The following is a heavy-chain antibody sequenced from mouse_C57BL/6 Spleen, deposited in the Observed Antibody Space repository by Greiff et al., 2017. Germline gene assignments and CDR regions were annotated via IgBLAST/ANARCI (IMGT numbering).Heavy chain of an antibody. Sequence: QVQLQQPGAELVMPGASVKLSCKASGYTFTSSWMHWVKQRPGQGLEWIGEIDPSDSYTNYNQKFKGKSTLTVDKSSSTAYMQLSSLTSEDSAVYYCARLWGDWYFDVWGTGTTVTVSS. CDR2: IDPSDSYT. CDR1: GYTFTSSW. J-gene: IGHJ1*03. V-gene: IGHV1-69*01. CDR3: ARLWGDWYFDV.